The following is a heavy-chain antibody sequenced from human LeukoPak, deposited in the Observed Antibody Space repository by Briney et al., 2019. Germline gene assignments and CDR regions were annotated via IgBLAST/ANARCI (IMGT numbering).Heavy chain of an antibody. CDR1: GGSMSNDY. Sequence: SETLSLTCTVSGGSMSNDYWTWIRQSPGKGLEWIGHLFHDGISSYNPSLKSRVTMSIDTSKSQFFLRLNSVTAADTAVYYCAREVVLVTFPGVAPQGTWLDPWGQGTLVTVSS. D-gene: IGHD3-3*01. CDR2: LFHDGIS. J-gene: IGHJ5*02. V-gene: IGHV4-59*01. CDR3: AREVVLVTFPGVAPQGTWLDP.